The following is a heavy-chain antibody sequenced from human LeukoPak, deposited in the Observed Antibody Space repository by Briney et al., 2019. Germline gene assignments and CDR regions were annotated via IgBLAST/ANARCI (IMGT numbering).Heavy chain of an antibody. V-gene: IGHV3-48*01. CDR3: ARDGYYYDSSGYYFDY. CDR2: ISSSSTI. Sequence: GGSLRLSCAASGFTLSSYSMNWVRQAPGTGLEWVSYISSSSTIYYADSVKGRFTISRDNAKNSLYLQMNSLRAEDTAVYYCARDGYYYDSSGYYFDYWGQGTLVTVSS. J-gene: IGHJ4*02. CDR1: GFTLSSYS. D-gene: IGHD3-22*01.